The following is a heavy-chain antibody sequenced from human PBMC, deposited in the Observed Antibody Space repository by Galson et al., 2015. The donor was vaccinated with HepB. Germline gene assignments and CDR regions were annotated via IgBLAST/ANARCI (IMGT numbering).Heavy chain of an antibody. CDR1: GFTFRTST. V-gene: IGHV3-21*01. J-gene: IGHJ2*01. D-gene: IGHD3-10*01. CDR2: ISSSSSYI. CDR3: ASPGEALWGCFDL. Sequence: SLRLSCAASGFTFRTSTMNWVRQAPGKGLGWVSSISSSSSYIYYADSVKGRFTVSRDNAKNSVFLQMSTLRAEDTAIYYCASPGEALWGCFDLWGRGALVTVSS.